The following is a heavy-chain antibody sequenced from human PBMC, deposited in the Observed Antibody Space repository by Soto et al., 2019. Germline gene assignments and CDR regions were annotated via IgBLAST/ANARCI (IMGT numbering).Heavy chain of an antibody. CDR2: IYYSGST. Sequence: PSETLSLTCTVSGGSISRSTYYWGWIRQPPGKGLEWIGSIYYSGSTYYRPSLKSRVTISVDTSKNQCSLELTSVTAADSAVYFCARTVMPVGNLAAFDHWGQGVLVTVS. CDR3: ARTVMPVGNLAAFDH. CDR1: GGSISRSTYY. D-gene: IGHD7-27*01. J-gene: IGHJ4*02. V-gene: IGHV4-39*07.